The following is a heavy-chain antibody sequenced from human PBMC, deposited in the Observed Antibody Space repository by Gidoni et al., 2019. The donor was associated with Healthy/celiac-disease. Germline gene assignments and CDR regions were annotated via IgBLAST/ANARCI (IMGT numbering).Heavy chain of an antibody. CDR1: GGSFSGYY. Sequence: QVQLQQWGAGLLKPSETLSLTCAVYGGSFSGYYWSWIRQPPGKGLEWIGEINHSGSTNYNPSLKSRVTISVDTSKNQFSLKLSSVTAADTAVYYCAREGGVQGSTSLGGFDPWGQGTLVTVSS. J-gene: IGHJ5*02. CDR3: AREGGVQGSTSLGGFDP. V-gene: IGHV4-34*01. D-gene: IGHD2-2*01. CDR2: INHSGST.